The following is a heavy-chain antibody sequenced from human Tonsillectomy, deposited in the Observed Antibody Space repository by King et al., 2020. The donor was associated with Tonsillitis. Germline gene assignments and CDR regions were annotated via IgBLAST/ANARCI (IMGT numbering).Heavy chain of an antibody. CDR1: GGSISSYY. Sequence: QLQESGPGLVKPSETLSLTCTVSGGSISSYYWNWIRQPPGKGLEWIGYINYSGSTNYNPSLKSRVTISVDTSQKQLSLKLSSVTAADTAVYYCARDKVCSGYYCAYGMDVWGQGTTVTVSS. V-gene: IGHV4-59*01. J-gene: IGHJ6*02. CDR3: ARDKVCSGYYCAYGMDV. D-gene: IGHD3-22*01. CDR2: INYSGST.